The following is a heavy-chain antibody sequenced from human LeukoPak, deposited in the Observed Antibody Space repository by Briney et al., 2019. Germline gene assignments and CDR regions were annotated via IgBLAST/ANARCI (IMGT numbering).Heavy chain of an antibody. Sequence: PGGSLRLSCAASGFTFSSYAMSWVRQAPGKGLECVLAISGSGGSTHYADSVKGRFTISRDNSKNTLYLQMNSLRTEDTAVYYCAKGSGYSSKTNWFDPWGQGTLVTVSS. J-gene: IGHJ5*02. CDR1: GFTFSSYA. CDR2: ISGSGGST. V-gene: IGHV3-23*01. D-gene: IGHD6-13*01. CDR3: AKGSGYSSKTNWFDP.